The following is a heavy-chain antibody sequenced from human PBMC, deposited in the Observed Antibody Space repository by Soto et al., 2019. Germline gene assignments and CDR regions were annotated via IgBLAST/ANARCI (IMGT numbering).Heavy chain of an antibody. V-gene: IGHV3-15*07. J-gene: IGHJ6*02. CDR3: TTALWRIAAAGTTSYYYYGMDV. Sequence: EVQLVESGGGLVKPGGSLRLSCAASGFTFSNAWMNWVRQAPGKGLEWVGRIKSKTDGGTTDYAAPVKGRFTISRDDSKNTLYLQMNSLKTEDTAVYYCTTALWRIAAAGTTSYYYYGMDVWGQGTTVTVSS. CDR1: GFTFSNAW. D-gene: IGHD6-13*01. CDR2: IKSKTDGGTT.